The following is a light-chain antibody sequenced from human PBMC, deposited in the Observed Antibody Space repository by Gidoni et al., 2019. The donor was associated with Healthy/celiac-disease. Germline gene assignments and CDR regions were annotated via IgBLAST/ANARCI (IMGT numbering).Light chain of an antibody. V-gene: IGKV3-15*01. CDR3: QQYNHLIT. Sequence: IVMTQSPATLSVSPGERATIACRASQSVSSTLAWYQQKPGQAPRLLISGASTRATGIPARFSGSGSGSAFTLTIRRLQSEAFAVYYCQQYNHLITFGQGTRLEIK. CDR1: QSVSST. J-gene: IGKJ5*01. CDR2: GAS.